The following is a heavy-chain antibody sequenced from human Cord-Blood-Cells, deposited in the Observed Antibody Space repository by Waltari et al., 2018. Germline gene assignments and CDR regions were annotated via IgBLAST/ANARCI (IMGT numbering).Heavy chain of an antibody. CDR2: ISSSGSTI. V-gene: IGHV3-48*03. J-gene: IGHJ6*02. Sequence: EVQLVESGGGLVQPGGSLRLSCAASGFPFSSYEMNWVRQAPGKGREWVSYISSSGSTIYYADSVKGRFTISRDNAKNSLYLQMNSLRAEDTAVYYCASLLFTAAAGGMDVWGQGTTVTVSS. CDR1: GFPFSSYE. CDR3: ASLLFTAAAGGMDV. D-gene: IGHD6-13*01.